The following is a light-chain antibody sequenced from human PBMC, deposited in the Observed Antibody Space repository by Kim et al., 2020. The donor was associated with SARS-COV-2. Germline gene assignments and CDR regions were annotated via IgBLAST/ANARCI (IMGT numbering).Light chain of an antibody. CDR2: GAS. V-gene: IGKV3-20*01. CDR1: QSVSSY. Sequence: EIVLTQSPGTLSLSPGESATLSCRASQSVSSYLAWHQQKPGQAPRHLMYGASSRATGIPDRFSGSGSGTDFTLTISRLEPEDFAVYYCQQYGTSPRTFGQGTKVDIK. J-gene: IGKJ1*01. CDR3: QQYGTSPRT.